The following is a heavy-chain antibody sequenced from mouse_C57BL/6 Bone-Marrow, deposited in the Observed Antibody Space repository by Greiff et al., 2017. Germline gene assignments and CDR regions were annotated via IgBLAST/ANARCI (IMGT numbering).Heavy chain of an antibody. CDR3: ARGKNFDY. Sequence: VQLQQSGPELVKPGASVKMSCKASGYTFTDYYMHWVKQSHGQSLEWIGYINPNNGGTSYNQKFKGKATLTVNKSSSTAYMELRSLTSEDSAVYSCARGKNFDYWGQGTTLTVSS. CDR1: GYTFTDYY. J-gene: IGHJ2*01. V-gene: IGHV1-22*01. CDR2: INPNNGGT.